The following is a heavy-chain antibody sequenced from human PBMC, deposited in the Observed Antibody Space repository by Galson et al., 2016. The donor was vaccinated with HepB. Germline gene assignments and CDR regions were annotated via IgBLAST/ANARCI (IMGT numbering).Heavy chain of an antibody. D-gene: IGHD3-9*01. V-gene: IGHV3-7*01. Sequence: SWLGWRRQAQRRGLEWVDNIKKDGSGKYYVDGVKGRFTISRDNAKSSQYLQMNGLGAEDTALYYCAADARAMTGKWWAQGTLVTVSS. J-gene: IGHJ4*02. CDR3: AADARAMTGKW. CDR2: IKKDGSGK. CDR1: SW.